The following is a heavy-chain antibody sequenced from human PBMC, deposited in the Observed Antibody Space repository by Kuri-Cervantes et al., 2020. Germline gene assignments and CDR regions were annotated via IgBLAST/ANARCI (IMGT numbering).Heavy chain of an antibody. Sequence: GGSLRLSCAASGFTFDDYAMHWVRQAPGKGLEWVSGISWNSGSIGYADSVKGRFTISRDNAKNSLYLQMNSLRAEDTAVYYCARGPAANDYYCYGMDVWGQGTTVTVSS. CDR2: ISWNSGSI. J-gene: IGHJ6*02. CDR3: ARGPAANDYYCYGMDV. CDR1: GFTFDDYA. D-gene: IGHD2-2*01. V-gene: IGHV3-9*01.